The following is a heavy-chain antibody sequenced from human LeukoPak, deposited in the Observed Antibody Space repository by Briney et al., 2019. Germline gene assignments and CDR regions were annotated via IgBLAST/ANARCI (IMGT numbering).Heavy chain of an antibody. CDR3: ARGNYYDSSGYYDY. CDR2: INHSGST. V-gene: IGHV4-34*01. J-gene: IGHJ4*02. D-gene: IGHD3-22*01. Sequence: SETLSLTCAVYGGSFSGYYWSWIRQPPGKGLEWIGEINHSGSTNYNPSLKSRVTISVDTSKNQFSLKLSSVTAADTAVYYCARGNYYDSSGYYDYWGQGTLVTVSS. CDR1: GGSFSGYY.